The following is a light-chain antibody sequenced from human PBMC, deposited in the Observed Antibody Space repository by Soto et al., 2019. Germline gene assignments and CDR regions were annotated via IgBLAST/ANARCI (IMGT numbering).Light chain of an antibody. CDR1: QSIARW. Sequence: DIQMTQSPSTLSASVVYRVTITCRSSQSIARWLAVYQQKPGKAPRLLIYNASTWETGVPSCFSGSGSETEFTLTISSLQPDDSATYYCQQYNSYSWTFGQGTKVDIK. CDR2: NAS. V-gene: IGKV1-5*01. CDR3: QQYNSYSWT. J-gene: IGKJ1*01.